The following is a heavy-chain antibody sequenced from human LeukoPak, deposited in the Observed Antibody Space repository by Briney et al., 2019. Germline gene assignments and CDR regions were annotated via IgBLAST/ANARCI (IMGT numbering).Heavy chain of an antibody. CDR2: ISSTSTYI. D-gene: IGHD6-19*01. V-gene: IGHV3-21*01. CDR3: ARVSYSSGWFFDY. Sequence: GVLRLSCAASGFTFSSFNTSWVRQAPGKGLEWVSSISSTSTYIYDEDSVKGRFTISRDNAKNSLYLQMNSLRAEDTAVYYCARVSYSSGWFFDYWGQGTLVTVSS. J-gene: IGHJ4*02. CDR1: GFTFSSFN.